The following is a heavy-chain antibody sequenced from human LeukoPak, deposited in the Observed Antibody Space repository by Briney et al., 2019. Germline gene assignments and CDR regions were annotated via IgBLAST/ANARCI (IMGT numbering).Heavy chain of an antibody. Sequence: SQTLSLTCTVSGGSISSGSYYWSWIRQPAGKGLEWIGRIYTSGSTNYNPSLKSRVTISVDTSKNQFSLKLSSVPAADTAVYYCARVRSGTYSDQYYFDFWGQGTLVTVSS. CDR2: IYTSGST. J-gene: IGHJ4*02. CDR3: ARVRSGTYSDQYYFDF. V-gene: IGHV4-61*02. CDR1: GGSISSGSYY. D-gene: IGHD1-26*01.